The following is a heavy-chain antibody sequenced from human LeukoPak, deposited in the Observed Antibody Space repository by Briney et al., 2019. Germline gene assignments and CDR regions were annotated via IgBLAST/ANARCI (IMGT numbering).Heavy chain of an antibody. CDR1: GGSISSTYYY. Sequence: PSETLSLTCTVSGGSISSTYYYWGWIRQPPGKGLEWIGNFHYSGSNSYNPSLKSRVTISVDTSKNQFSLRLSSVTAADTAVYYCARQVTFGYAYAYYFDYWGQGTLVTVST. CDR3: ARQVTFGYAYAYYFDY. V-gene: IGHV4-39*01. J-gene: IGHJ4*02. CDR2: FHYSGSN. D-gene: IGHD3-16*01.